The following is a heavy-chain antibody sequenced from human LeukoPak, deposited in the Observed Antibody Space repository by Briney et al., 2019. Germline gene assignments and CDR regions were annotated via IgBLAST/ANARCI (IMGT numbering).Heavy chain of an antibody. Sequence: PSETLSLTCTVSGGSISSGGYYWSWIRQHPGKGLGWIGYIYYSGSTYYNPSLKSRVTISVDTSKNQFSLKLSSVTAADTAVYYCARGRNIDAFDIWGQGTMVTVSS. V-gene: IGHV4-31*03. CDR2: IYYSGST. J-gene: IGHJ3*02. CDR1: GGSISSGGYY. CDR3: ARGRNIDAFDI. D-gene: IGHD4-11*01.